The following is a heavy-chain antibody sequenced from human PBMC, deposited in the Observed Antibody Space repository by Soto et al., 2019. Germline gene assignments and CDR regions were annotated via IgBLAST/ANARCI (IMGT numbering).Heavy chain of an antibody. V-gene: IGHV5-51*01. D-gene: IGHD3-16*01. Sequence: GESLKISCKGSGYSFTTYWIAWVRQMPGKGLEWMGIIYPGDSDTRYSPPFQGQVTISADKSISTAYLQWSSLKASDTAMYYCASPSRGGLDAFDIWGQGTMVTVSS. CDR1: GYSFTTYW. CDR3: ASPSRGGLDAFDI. CDR2: IYPGDSDT. J-gene: IGHJ3*02.